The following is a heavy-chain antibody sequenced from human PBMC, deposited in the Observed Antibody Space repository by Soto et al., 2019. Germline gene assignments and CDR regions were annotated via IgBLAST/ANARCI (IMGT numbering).Heavy chain of an antibody. CDR3: ARGIKYGAYSRWFDP. D-gene: IGHD4-17*01. V-gene: IGHV1-8*01. CDR1: GYTFTSYD. CDR2: MNPNSGNT. Sequence: QVQLVQSGAEVKKPGASVKVSCKASGYTFTSYDINWVRQATGQGLEYLGWMNPNSGNTAYVQKFQGRVTMTWDTSITTDSMELSSLRSEDTAVYFCARGIKYGAYSRWFDPWGQGTLVTVSS. J-gene: IGHJ5*02.